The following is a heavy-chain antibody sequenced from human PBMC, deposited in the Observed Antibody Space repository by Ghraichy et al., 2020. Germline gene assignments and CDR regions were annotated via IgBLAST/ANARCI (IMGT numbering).Heavy chain of an antibody. V-gene: IGHV1-2*06. CDR2: INPNSGGT. CDR1: GYTFIDFY. Sequence: ASVKVSCKASGYTFIDFYIHWVRQAPRQGLEWMGRINPNSGGTNYAQKFQGRVTMTRDTSINTAYMELSSLKSDDTAMYYCAREGTSSSNYYDYWGQGALVTVSS. J-gene: IGHJ4*02. D-gene: IGHD6-6*01. CDR3: AREGTSSSNYYDY.